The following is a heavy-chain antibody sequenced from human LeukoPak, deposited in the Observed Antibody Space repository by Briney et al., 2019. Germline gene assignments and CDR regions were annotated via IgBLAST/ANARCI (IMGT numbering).Heavy chain of an antibody. CDR1: GYVFTSYG. J-gene: IGHJ4*02. V-gene: IGHV1-18*01. D-gene: IGHD4-17*01. Sequence: ASVRVSCNASGYVFTSYGISWVRQAPGQGLEWMGWISSHTGDTRYAQRFQDSVTMTTDVSTTTAYLDLRSLRFDDTAVYYCARDVRRLQLSTYFFDFWGQGTLVSVSS. CDR3: ARDVRRLQLSTYFFDF. CDR2: ISSHTGDT.